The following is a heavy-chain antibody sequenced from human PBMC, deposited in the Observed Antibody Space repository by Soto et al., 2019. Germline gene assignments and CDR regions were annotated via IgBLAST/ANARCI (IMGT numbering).Heavy chain of an antibody. V-gene: IGHV4-59*01. J-gene: IGHJ4*02. Sequence: QVQLQESGPGLVKPSETLSLTCTVSGGSMFPYYLCWIRQSPGKGLAWIGYVPHTGSTNYNPSLRNRATVSLDRSNNQLFLKLTSVTAADTAFFICAGEVREGIDSNWDYWGQGILVTVSS. D-gene: IGHD3-9*01. CDR2: VPHTGST. CDR1: GGSMFPYY. CDR3: AGEVREGIDSNWDY.